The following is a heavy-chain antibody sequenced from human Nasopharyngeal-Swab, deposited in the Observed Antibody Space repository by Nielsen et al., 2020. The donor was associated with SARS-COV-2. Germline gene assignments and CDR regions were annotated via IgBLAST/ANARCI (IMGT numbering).Heavy chain of an antibody. CDR1: GFTFSSYW. J-gene: IGHJ6*02. V-gene: IGHV3-74*01. CDR2: INSDGSST. Sequence: GESLKISCAASGFTFSSYWMHWVRQAPGKGLVWVSRINSDGSSTSYADSVKGRFTISRDNAKNTLYLQMNSLRAEDTAVYYCARAARPESYYGMDVWGQGTTATVSS. CDR3: ARAARPESYYGMDV. D-gene: IGHD6-6*01.